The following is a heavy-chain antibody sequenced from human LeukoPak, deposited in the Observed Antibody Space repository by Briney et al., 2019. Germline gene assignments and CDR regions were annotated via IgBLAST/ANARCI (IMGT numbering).Heavy chain of an antibody. CDR3: AKVRLRALVALCFDY. CDR1: GFTFDDYA. J-gene: IGHJ4*02. Sequence: VGSLRLSCAASGFTFDDYAMHWVRQAPGKGLEWVSLISGDGGSTYYADSVKGRFTISRDNSKNSLYLQMNSLRTEDTALYYCAKVRLRALVALCFDYWGQGTLVTVST. V-gene: IGHV3-43*02. D-gene: IGHD2-21*01. CDR2: ISGDGGST.